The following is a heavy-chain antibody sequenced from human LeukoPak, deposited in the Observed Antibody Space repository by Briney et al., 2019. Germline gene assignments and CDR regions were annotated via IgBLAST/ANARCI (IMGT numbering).Heavy chain of an antibody. CDR3: ARDRRLLQEGFDY. CDR2: VLPLLGIT. Sequence: SVKVSCKASGDTFSRYAISWIRQAPGQGLEWLGGVLPLLGITNYAQKFQGRVTITADKSTSTAYMELTNLRSDDTAVYYCARDRRLLQEGFDYWGQGTLVTVSS. CDR1: GDTFSRYA. V-gene: IGHV1-69*10. D-gene: IGHD3-22*01. J-gene: IGHJ4*02.